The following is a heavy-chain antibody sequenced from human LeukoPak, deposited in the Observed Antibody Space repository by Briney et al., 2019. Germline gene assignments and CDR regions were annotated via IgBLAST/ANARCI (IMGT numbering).Heavy chain of an antibody. D-gene: IGHD4-17*01. V-gene: IGHV3-66*01. CDR3: ARVYGGANFDF. J-gene: IGHJ4*02. Sequence: GGSLRLSCAASGFTVSSNYMSWVRRAPGKGLEWVSVIYSGGNTYYADSVKGRFTISRDNSKNTLFLQMNSLRAEDTAVYYCARVYGGANFDFWGQGTLVTVSS. CDR1: GFTVSSNY. CDR2: IYSGGNT.